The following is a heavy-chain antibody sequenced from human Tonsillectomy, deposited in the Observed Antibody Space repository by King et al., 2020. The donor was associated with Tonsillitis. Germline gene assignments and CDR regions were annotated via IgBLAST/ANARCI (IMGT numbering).Heavy chain of an antibody. CDR1: GFTFTSHD. V-gene: IGHV3-30*03. D-gene: IGHD2/OR15-2a*01. J-gene: IGHJ4*02. CDR2: ISNDGINK. Sequence: QLVESGGGVVQPGGSPRLSCAASGFTFTSHDMHWVRQAPGKGLAWVALISNDGINKYYSDSVKGRFTISRDNSKNMLYLQMNSLSAEDTALYFCAGNTAYWGQGTLVTVSS. CDR3: AGNTAY.